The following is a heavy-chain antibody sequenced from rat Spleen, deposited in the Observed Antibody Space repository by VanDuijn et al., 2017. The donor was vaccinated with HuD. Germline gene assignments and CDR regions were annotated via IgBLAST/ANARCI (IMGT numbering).Heavy chain of an antibody. D-gene: IGHD3-1*01. CDR1: GFTFSDYA. J-gene: IGHJ2*01. CDR3: TAASNEY. Sequence: VQLVESGGGLVQPGNSLKLSCAASGFTFSDYAMYWVRQAPGKGLEWVARIRTKANNYATYYADSVKGRFTISRDDSKSMVYLQMDNLKTEDTAMYYCTAASNEYWGQGVMVTVSS. V-gene: IGHV10-5*01. CDR2: IRTKANNYAT.